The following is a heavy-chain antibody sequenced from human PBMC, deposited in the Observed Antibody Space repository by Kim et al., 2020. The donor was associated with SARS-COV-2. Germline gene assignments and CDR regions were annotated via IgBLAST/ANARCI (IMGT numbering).Heavy chain of an antibody. V-gene: IGHV5-51*01. CDR1: GYSFTSYW. CDR2: IYPGDSNT. Sequence: GESLKISCKGSGYSFTSYWIGWVRQMPGKGLEWMGIIYPGDSNTRYSPSLQGQVTISADKSISTAYLQWSSLKVSDTAIYYCASMAKSYYFYGMDVWGQGTTVTDCS. CDR3: ASMAKSYYFYGMDV. J-gene: IGHJ6*02.